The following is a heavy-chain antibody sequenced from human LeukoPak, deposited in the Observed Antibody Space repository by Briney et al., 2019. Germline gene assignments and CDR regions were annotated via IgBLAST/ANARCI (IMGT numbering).Heavy chain of an antibody. J-gene: IGHJ4*02. D-gene: IGHD2-21*02. CDR2: INPNSGGT. CDR1: GYTFTCYY. Sequence: ASVKVSCKASGYTFTCYYMHWVRQAPGQGLEWMGWINPNSGGTNYAQKFQGRVTMTRDTSISTAYMELSRLRSDDTAVYYCARAEGPCGGDCYSFGYWGQGTLVTVSS. CDR3: ARAEGPCGGDCYSFGY. V-gene: IGHV1-2*02.